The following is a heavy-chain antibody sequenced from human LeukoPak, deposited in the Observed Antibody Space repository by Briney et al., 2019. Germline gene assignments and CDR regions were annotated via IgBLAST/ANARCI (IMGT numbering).Heavy chain of an antibody. CDR1: GFTFSDYY. CDR3: ARGYCSSTSCEGGMDV. Sequence: GGSLRLSCADSGFTFSDYYMSWIRQAPGKGLEWVSYIGSSGSTIYYADSVKGRFTISRDNAKNSLYLQMNSLRAEDTAVYYCARGYCSSTSCEGGMDVWGQGTTVTVSS. V-gene: IGHV3-11*01. D-gene: IGHD2-2*01. CDR2: IGSSGSTI. J-gene: IGHJ6*02.